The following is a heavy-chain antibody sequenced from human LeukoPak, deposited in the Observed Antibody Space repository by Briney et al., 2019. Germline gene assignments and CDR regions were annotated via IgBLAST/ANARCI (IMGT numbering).Heavy chain of an antibody. J-gene: IGHJ5*02. D-gene: IGHD2/OR15-2a*01. V-gene: IGHV4-34*01. CDR1: GGYFSGYY. Sequence: PSETLSLTCAVYGGYFSGYYWSWIRQPPGKGLEWIGEINHCGSTNYNPSLKSRVTISVDTSKNQFSLKLSSVTAADTAVYYCARDLLLKGFDPWGQGTLVTVSS. CDR3: ARDLLLKGFDP. CDR2: INHCGST.